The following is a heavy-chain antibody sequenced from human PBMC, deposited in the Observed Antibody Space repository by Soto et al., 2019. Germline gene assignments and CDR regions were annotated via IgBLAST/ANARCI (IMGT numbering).Heavy chain of an antibody. V-gene: IGHV3-30*18. CDR1: GFTFSSYG. CDR2: ISYDGSNN. J-gene: IGHJ4*02. Sequence: QVQLVESGGGVVQPGRSLRLSCAASGFTFSSYGMHWVRQAPGKWLEWVAVISYDGSNNYYADSVKGRFTISRDNSQNTLYLQMNSLRAEDTAVYYCAKGSGWYDYWGQGTLVTVSS. CDR3: AKGSGWYDY. D-gene: IGHD6-19*01.